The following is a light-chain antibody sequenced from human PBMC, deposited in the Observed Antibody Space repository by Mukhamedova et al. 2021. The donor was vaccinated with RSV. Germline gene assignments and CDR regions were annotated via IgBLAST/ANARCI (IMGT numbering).Light chain of an antibody. V-gene: IGKV1-12*01. CDR2: AAV. CDR3: QQANSYPHT. J-gene: IGKJ2*01. Sequence: WYQRRVHGQAPKLLIYAAVNLQSGVPSRFSGSGFGTDFTLTISSLQPEDFATYYCQQANSYPHTFGQGTKVDIK.